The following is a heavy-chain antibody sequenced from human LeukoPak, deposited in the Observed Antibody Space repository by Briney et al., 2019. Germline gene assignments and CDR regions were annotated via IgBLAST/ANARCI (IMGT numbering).Heavy chain of an antibody. CDR1: GYTFTTYA. D-gene: IGHD3-10*01. CDR2: INTNTGNP. CDR3: ARAVAGITMVRGVIRYYYYMDV. J-gene: IGHJ6*03. Sequence: GASVKVSCKASGYTFTTYAMNWVRQAPGQGLEWMGWINTNTGNPTYAQGFTGRFVFSLDTSVSTAYLQISSLKAEDTAVYYCARAVAGITMVRGVIRYYYYMDVWGKGTTVTISS. V-gene: IGHV7-4-1*02.